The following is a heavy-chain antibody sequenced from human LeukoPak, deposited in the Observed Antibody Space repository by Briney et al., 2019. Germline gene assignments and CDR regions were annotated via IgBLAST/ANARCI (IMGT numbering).Heavy chain of an antibody. J-gene: IGHJ4*02. Sequence: LAGGSLRLSCAASGFTFSSYTMHWVRQAPGKGLEWVAVISYDGSNKYYADSVKGRFTISRDNSKNTLYLQMNSLRAEDTAVYYCARAFTIFGVVTPLALDYWGQGTLVTVSS. V-gene: IGHV3-30-3*01. CDR3: ARAFTIFGVVTPLALDY. CDR1: GFTFSSYT. CDR2: ISYDGSNK. D-gene: IGHD3-3*01.